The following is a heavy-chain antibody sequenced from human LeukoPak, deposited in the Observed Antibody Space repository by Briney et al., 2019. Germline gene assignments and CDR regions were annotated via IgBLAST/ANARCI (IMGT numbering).Heavy chain of an antibody. D-gene: IGHD2-2*01. CDR1: GFTSSSSW. Sequence: GGSLRLSCAASGFTSSSSWMTWVRQAPGKGLEWVANMKQDGSEKYYVDSVKGRFTISRDNAKNSLYLQMDSLRAEDTAVYYCARPGSTWRFDYWGQGTLVTVSS. CDR3: ARPGSTWRFDY. J-gene: IGHJ4*02. CDR2: MKQDGSEK. V-gene: IGHV3-7*01.